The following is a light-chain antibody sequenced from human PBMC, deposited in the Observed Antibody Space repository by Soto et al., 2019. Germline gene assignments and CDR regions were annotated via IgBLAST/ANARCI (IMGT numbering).Light chain of an antibody. Sequence: IVITHSPVTLSVSPGERSTLSFMASQSVSSSYVAWYQQKPGQAPRLLIYGASTRATGIPARFSGRGSGTEFILTISSLQSEDFAVYYCQQYDDWPETFGQGTKVDVK. J-gene: IGKJ1*01. CDR2: GAS. V-gene: IGKV3-15*01. CDR3: QQYDDWPET. CDR1: QSVSSS.